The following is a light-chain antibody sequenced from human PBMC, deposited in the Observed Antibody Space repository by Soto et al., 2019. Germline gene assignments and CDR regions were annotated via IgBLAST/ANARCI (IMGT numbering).Light chain of an antibody. CDR1: QSINSW. V-gene: IGKV1-5*03. J-gene: IGKJ1*01. CDR2: KAS. CDR3: QHYNSYPPWT. Sequence: DIQMTQSPSTLSAFVGDRVTITCRASQSINSWLAWYQQEPGKAPKLLIYKASSLASGVPSRFSGSGSGTEFTLTITSLQPDDFATYYRQHYNSYPPWTFGQGTKVEIK.